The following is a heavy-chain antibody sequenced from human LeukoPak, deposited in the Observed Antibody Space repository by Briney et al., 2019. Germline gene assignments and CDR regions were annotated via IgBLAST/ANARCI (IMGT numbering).Heavy chain of an antibody. CDR3: ASGDSSWKGYYYSGMDV. CDR1: GGSFSNYY. Sequence: SETLSLTCVVHGGSFSNYYWSWIRQPPGKGLEWIGEINHSGSTNYNPSLKSRVTVSVDRSKNQFSLKLSSVTAADTAVYYCASGDSSWKGYYYSGMDVWGQGTTVTVS. J-gene: IGHJ6*02. V-gene: IGHV4-34*01. D-gene: IGHD6-13*01. CDR2: INHSGST.